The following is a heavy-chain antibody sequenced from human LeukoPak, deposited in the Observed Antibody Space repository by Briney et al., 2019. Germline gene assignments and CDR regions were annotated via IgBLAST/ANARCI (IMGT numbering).Heavy chain of an antibody. J-gene: IGHJ4*01. V-gene: IGHV4-30-4*01. D-gene: IGHD3-22*01. Sequence: SQTLSLTCTVSGGSISSGDYYWSWIRQPPGKGLEWIAYIFYSGSTYYNPSLKSRVTISLDTSKNQFSLKLSSVTAADTAVYYCARRGQAYDSSGYFFDFWGQGTLVTVSS. CDR1: GGSISSGDYY. CDR3: ARRGQAYDSSGYFFDF. CDR2: IFYSGST.